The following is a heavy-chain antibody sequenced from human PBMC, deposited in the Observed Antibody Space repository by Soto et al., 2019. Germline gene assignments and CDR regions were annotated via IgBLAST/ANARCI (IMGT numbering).Heavy chain of an antibody. Sequence: QLQLQESGPGLVKPSETLSLTCTVSGGSISSSSSYWGWIRQPPGKGLEWIGSMSYSGSTYHNPSLKSRVTLSVDTTQNQFSLKLTSVTAADTAVYSCARHWVPSVYDPIPGCFDSWGQGILVTASS. CDR1: GGSISSSSSY. D-gene: IGHD5-12*01. V-gene: IGHV4-39*01. J-gene: IGHJ4*02. CDR2: MSYSGST. CDR3: ARHWVPSVYDPIPGCFDS.